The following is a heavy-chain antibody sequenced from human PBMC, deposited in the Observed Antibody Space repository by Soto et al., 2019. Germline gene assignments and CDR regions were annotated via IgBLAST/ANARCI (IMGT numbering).Heavy chain of an antibody. J-gene: IGHJ4*02. CDR2: IYHSGDT. CDR3: VRTPSFSSTFDY. Sequence: SETLSLTCAVSGDSISSSNWWSWVRQPPGKGLEWIGEIYHSGDTNYNPSLKSRVTISLDKSQNQFSLTLTSVTAADTAVYYCVRTPSFSSTFDYWGQGTLVTVSS. D-gene: IGHD6-13*01. V-gene: IGHV4-4*02. CDR1: GDSISSSNW.